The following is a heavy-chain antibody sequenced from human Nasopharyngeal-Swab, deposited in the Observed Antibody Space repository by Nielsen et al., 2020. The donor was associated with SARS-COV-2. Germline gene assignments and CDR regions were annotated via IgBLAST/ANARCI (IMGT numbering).Heavy chain of an antibody. CDR2: ISYDGSNK. Sequence: GGSLRLSCEASGFTFSSYAMHWVRQAPGKGLEWVAVISYDGSNKYYADSVKGRFTISRDNSKNTLYLQMNSLRAEDTAVYYCARVGDDDYGDFPLPYYYYYMDVWGKGTTVTVSS. CDR3: ARVGDDDYGDFPLPYYYYYMDV. CDR1: GFTFSSYA. D-gene: IGHD4-17*01. J-gene: IGHJ6*03. V-gene: IGHV3-30-3*01.